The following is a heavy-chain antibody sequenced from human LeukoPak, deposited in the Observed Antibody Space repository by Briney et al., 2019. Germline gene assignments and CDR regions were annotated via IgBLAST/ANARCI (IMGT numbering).Heavy chain of an antibody. CDR1: GFTFSSYG. V-gene: IGHV3-33*06. CDR3: AKDVEGDYGDYEGQYYFDY. Sequence: PGRSLRLSCAASGFTFSSYGMHWVRQAPGKGLEWVAVIWYDGSNKYYADSVKGRFTISRDNSKDTLYLQMNSLRAEDTAVYYCAKDVEGDYGDYEGQYYFDYWGQGTLVTVSS. D-gene: IGHD4-17*01. CDR2: IWYDGSNK. J-gene: IGHJ4*02.